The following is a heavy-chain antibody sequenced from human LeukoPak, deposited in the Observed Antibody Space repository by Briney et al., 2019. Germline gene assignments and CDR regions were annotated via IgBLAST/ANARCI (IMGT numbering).Heavy chain of an antibody. V-gene: IGHV4-39*07. J-gene: IGHJ6*02. CDR3: AREFGLIRHGDPTHGMDV. Sequence: SETLSLTCTVSGGSISSSSYYWGWIRQPPGKGLEWIGSIYYSGSTYYNPSLKSRVTISVDRSKNQFSLKLSSVTAADTAVYYCAREFGLIRHGDPTHGMDVWGQGTTVTVSS. CDR1: GGSISSSSYY. D-gene: IGHD4-17*01. CDR2: IYYSGST.